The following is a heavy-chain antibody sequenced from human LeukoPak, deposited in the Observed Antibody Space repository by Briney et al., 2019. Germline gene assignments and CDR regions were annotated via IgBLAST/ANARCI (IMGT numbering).Heavy chain of an antibody. CDR2: IIPIFGTA. J-gene: IGHJ6*03. V-gene: IGHV1-69*13. D-gene: IGHD2-2*02. CDR3: ARGVVPAAILDYYYYMDV. CDR1: GGTFSSYA. Sequence: SVKVSCKASGGTFSSYAISWVRQAPGQGLEWMGGIIPIFGTANYAQKFQGRVTITADESTSTAYMELSSLRSEDTAVYYCARGVVPAAILDYYYYMDVWGKGTTVTVSS.